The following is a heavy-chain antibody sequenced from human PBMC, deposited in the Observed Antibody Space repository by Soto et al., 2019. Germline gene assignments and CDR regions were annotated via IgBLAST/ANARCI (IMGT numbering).Heavy chain of an antibody. CDR3: ARFGYSSGWYQDY. Sequence: SETLSLTCTVSGGSISSGGYYWSWIRQHPGKGLEWIGYIYYSGSTYYNPSLKSRVTISGDTSKNQFSLKLSSVTAADTAVYYCARFGYSSGWYQDYWGQGTLVTVSS. J-gene: IGHJ4*02. CDR1: GGSISSGGYY. V-gene: IGHV4-31*03. D-gene: IGHD6-19*01. CDR2: IYYSGST.